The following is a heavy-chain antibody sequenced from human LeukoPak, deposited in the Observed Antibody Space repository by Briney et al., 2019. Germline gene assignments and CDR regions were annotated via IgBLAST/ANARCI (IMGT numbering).Heavy chain of an antibody. CDR2: IIPMFGTT. J-gene: IGHJ5*02. CDR1: GGTFSSYA. D-gene: IGHD1-7*01. Sequence: SVKVSCKASGGTFSSYAISWVRQAPGQGLEWMGVIIPMFGTTTYAQRFQGRVTITADKSTSTAYMELSSLRSEDTAVYYCARDSYRTRNYNWFDPWGQGTLVTVSS. CDR3: ARDSYRTRNYNWFDP. V-gene: IGHV1-69*06.